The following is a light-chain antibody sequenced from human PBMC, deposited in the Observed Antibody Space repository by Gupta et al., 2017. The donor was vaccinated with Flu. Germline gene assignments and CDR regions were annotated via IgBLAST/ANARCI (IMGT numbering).Light chain of an antibody. CDR3: MQATHWPYT. CDR2: KVF. Sequence: IYCRSSKGIVYSDGNTYLNWFHQRPGQSPRRLLYKVFNRDSGVPDRFSGSGSGTDFTLNISRVEAEDVGVYYCMQATHWPYTFGQGTRLEIE. J-gene: IGKJ2*01. V-gene: IGKV2-30*01. CDR1: KGIVYSDGNTY.